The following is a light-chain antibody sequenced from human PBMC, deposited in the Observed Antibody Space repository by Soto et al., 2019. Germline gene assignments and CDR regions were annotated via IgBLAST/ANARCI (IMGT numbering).Light chain of an antibody. CDR2: ATS. CDR1: QSVGSN. CDR3: QQCSNWPPLT. J-gene: IGKJ4*01. V-gene: IGKV3-15*01. Sequence: EIVMTQSPATLSVSPGERATLSCSASQSVGSNLAWYQQKPGQAPRLIIYATSSRATGVPDRFSGSGSGTEFTLTISSLQSEDFAVYYCQQCSNWPPLTFGGGTKVEIK.